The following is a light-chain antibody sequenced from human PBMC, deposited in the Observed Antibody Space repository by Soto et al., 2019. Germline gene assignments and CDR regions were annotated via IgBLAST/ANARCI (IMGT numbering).Light chain of an antibody. CDR2: KAS. V-gene: IGKV1-5*03. CDR1: QSISNW. Sequence: DIQITQSPSALSASVGDRVSLTWRASQSISNWLAWYQQKPGKAPKLLIYKASSLESGVPSRFSGSGSGTEFTLTISSLQPDDFATYYCQQSYSTPFTFGPGTKVDI. CDR3: QQSYSTPFT. J-gene: IGKJ3*01.